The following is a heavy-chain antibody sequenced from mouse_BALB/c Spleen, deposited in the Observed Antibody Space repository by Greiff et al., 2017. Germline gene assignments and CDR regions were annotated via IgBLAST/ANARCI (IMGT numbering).Heavy chain of an antibody. CDR3: ARALITTALFDY. CDR1: GFTFSDYY. J-gene: IGHJ2*01. Sequence: DVMLVESGGGLVKPGGSLKLSCAASGFTFSDYYMYWVRQTPEKRLEWVATISDGGSYTYYPDSVKGRFTISRDNAKNNLYLQMSSLKSEDTAMYYCARALITTALFDYWGQGTTLTVSS. CDR2: ISDGGSYT. D-gene: IGHD1-2*01. V-gene: IGHV5-4*02.